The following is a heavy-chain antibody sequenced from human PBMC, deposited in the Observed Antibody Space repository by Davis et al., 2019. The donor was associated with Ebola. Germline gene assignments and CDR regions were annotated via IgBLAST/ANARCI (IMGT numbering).Heavy chain of an antibody. D-gene: IGHD3-16*02. CDR1: GFTFSSYW. Sequence: GESLKISCAASGFTFSSYWMSWVRQAPGKGLEWVANIKQDGSEKYYVDSVKGRFTISRDNAKNSLYLQMNSLRAEDTAVYYCARGDDYDYIWGSYRCDYWGQGTLVTVSS. CDR3: ARGDDYDYIWGSYRCDY. J-gene: IGHJ4*02. CDR2: IKQDGSEK. V-gene: IGHV3-7*03.